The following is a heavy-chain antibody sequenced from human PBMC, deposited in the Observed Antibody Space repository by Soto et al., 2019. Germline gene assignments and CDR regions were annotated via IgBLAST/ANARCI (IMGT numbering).Heavy chain of an antibody. CDR1: GYSISSGYY. V-gene: IGHV4-38-2*01. CDR2: IYHSGST. J-gene: IGHJ4*02. CDR3: ARASPAARSPKYYFDY. D-gene: IGHD6-6*01. Sequence: KPSETLSLTCAVSGYSISSGYYWGWIRQPPGKGLEWIGSIYHSGSTYYNPSLKSRVTISVDTSKNQFSLKLSSVTAADTAVYYCARASPAARSPKYYFDYWGQGTLVTVSS.